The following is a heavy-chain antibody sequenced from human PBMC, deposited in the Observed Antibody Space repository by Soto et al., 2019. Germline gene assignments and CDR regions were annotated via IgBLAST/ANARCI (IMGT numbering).Heavy chain of an antibody. Sequence: QVQLQESGPGLVKPSQTLSLTCTVSGGSISSGGYYWSWIRQHPGKGLEWIGYIYYSGSTYYNPSLKSRVTISVDTSKNQFSLKLSSVTAADTAVYYCARAPLVRGVPDSDGMDVWGQGTTVTVSS. V-gene: IGHV4-31*03. CDR1: GGSISSGGYY. CDR3: ARAPLVRGVPDSDGMDV. CDR2: IYYSGST. D-gene: IGHD3-10*01. J-gene: IGHJ6*02.